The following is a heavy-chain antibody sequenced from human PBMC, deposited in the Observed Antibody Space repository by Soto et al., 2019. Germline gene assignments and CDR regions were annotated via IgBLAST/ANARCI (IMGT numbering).Heavy chain of an antibody. CDR3: GKDFRYFGSFAPGYFVY. Sequence: GGSLRLSCAASGFTFSSYGMHWVRQAPGKGLEWVAVISYDGSNKYYADSVKGRFTIARDNSKNTLYLQMNSLRAEETAVYYCGKDFRYFGSFAPGYFVYGGQGTLVTVSS. J-gene: IGHJ4*02. D-gene: IGHD3-9*01. CDR1: GFTFSSYG. CDR2: ISYDGSNK. V-gene: IGHV3-30*18.